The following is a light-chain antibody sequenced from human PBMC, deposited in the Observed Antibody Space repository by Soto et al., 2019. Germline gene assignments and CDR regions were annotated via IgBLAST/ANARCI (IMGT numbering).Light chain of an antibody. CDR2: YAS. J-gene: IGKJ1*01. CDR1: QMISSW. Sequence: DIQVTQSSSTLSPPLEETATLACRGSQMISSWLAWYQQKAGRAAKLLIYYASTLKSGVESRFSGTGSGNEFTVTIRRLQHEDLATEYCQQYNTDPWAFGKGTYVHI. CDR3: QQYNTDPWA. V-gene: IGKV1-5*01.